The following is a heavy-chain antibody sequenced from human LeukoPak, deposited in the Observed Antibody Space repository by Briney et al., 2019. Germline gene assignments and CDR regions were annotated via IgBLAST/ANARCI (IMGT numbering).Heavy chain of an antibody. Sequence: SETLSHTCTVSGGSISSSSYYWGWLRQPPGKGLEWIGSIYYSGSTCYNPSLKSRVTISVDTSKNQFSLKLSSVTAADTAVYYCAREGYSSGWYSRPEDFDYWGQGTLVTVSS. CDR1: GGSISSSSYY. CDR3: AREGYSSGWYSRPEDFDY. J-gene: IGHJ4*02. D-gene: IGHD6-19*01. V-gene: IGHV4-39*07. CDR2: IYYSGST.